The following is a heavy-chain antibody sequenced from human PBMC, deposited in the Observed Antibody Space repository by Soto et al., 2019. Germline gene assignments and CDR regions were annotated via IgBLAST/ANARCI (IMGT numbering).Heavy chain of an antibody. V-gene: IGHV3-53*02. J-gene: IGHJ6*02. D-gene: IGHD3-10*01. CDR3: ARDRGVSPPNYYYYGMDV. CDR2: IYSGGST. CDR1: GFTVSSNY. Sequence: EVQLVETGGGLIQPGGSLRLSCAASGFTVSSNYMSWVRQAPGKGLEWVSVIYSGGSTYYAVSVKGRFTISRDNSKNTLYLQMNSLRAEDTAVYYCARDRGVSPPNYYYYGMDVWGQGTTVTVSS.